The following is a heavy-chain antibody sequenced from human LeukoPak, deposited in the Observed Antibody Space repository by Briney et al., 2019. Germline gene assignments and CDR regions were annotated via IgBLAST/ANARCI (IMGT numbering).Heavy chain of an antibody. D-gene: IGHD1-26*01. CDR3: AGVGATETGLFDY. CDR2: IIPILGIA. V-gene: IGHV1-69*04. CDR1: GGTFSSYV. J-gene: IGHJ4*02. Sequence: SVKVSCKASGGTFSSYVISWVRQAPGQGLEWMGRIIPILGIANYAQKFQGRVTITTDESTSTAYMELSSLRSEDTAVYYCAGVGATETGLFDYWGQGTLVTVSS.